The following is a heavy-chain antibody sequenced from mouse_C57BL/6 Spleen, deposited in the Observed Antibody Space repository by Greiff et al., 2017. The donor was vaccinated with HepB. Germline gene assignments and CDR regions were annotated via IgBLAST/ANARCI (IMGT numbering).Heavy chain of an antibody. D-gene: IGHD2-5*01. V-gene: IGHV1-61*01. CDR1: GYTFTSYW. Sequence: QVQLQQPGAELVRPGSSVKLSCKASGYTFTSYWMDWVKQRPGQGLEWIGNIYPSDSETHYNQKFKDKATLTVDKSSSTAYMQLSSLTSEDSAVYYCATDSNLGFDYWGQGTTLTVSS. J-gene: IGHJ2*01. CDR2: IYPSDSET. CDR3: ATDSNLGFDY.